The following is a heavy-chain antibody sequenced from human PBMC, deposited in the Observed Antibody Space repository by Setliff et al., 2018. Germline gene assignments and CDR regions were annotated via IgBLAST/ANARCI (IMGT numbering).Heavy chain of an antibody. Sequence: PGESLKISCKGSGYSFTSYWIGWVRQMPGKGLEWMGIIYPGDSDTRYSPSSQGQVTISADKSISTAYLQWSSLKASDTAMYYCARESYDSSGYHYYYGMDVWGQGTTVTVSS. D-gene: IGHD3-22*01. CDR1: GYSFTSYW. V-gene: IGHV5-51*01. CDR3: ARESYDSSGYHYYYGMDV. J-gene: IGHJ6*02. CDR2: IYPGDSDT.